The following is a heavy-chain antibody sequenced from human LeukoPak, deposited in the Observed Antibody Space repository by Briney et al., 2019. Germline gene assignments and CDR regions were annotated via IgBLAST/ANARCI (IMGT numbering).Heavy chain of an antibody. Sequence: SETLSLTCAVYGGSFNVYYWSWIRQPQGKGLEWIGEINHSGSTNYNPSLKSRVTLSVDTSKNQFSLKLSSVTAADTAVYYCARVAVAGTDPGAFDIWGQGTMVTVSS. CDR2: INHSGST. D-gene: IGHD6-19*01. CDR3: ARVAVAGTDPGAFDI. V-gene: IGHV4-34*01. CDR1: GGSFNVYY. J-gene: IGHJ3*02.